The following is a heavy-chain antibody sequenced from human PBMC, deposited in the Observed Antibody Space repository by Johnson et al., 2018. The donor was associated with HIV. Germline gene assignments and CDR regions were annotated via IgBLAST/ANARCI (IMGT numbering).Heavy chain of an antibody. CDR2: ISYDGSNK. V-gene: IGHV3-30-3*01. J-gene: IGHJ3*02. D-gene: IGHD6-19*01. CDR1: GFVFSSYA. Sequence: QVLLVESGGGVVQPGRSLRLSCAASGFVFSSYAMHWVRQAPGKGLEWVALISYDGSNKNYADSVKGRFTISRDNSKNTLYLQMNSLRAEDTAVYYCARDLYLVGGWSPFDIWGQGTMVTVSS. CDR3: ARDLYLVGGWSPFDI.